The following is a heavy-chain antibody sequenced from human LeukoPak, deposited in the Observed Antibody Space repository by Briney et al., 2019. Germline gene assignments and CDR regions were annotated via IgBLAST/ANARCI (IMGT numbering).Heavy chain of an antibody. D-gene: IGHD6-19*01. V-gene: IGHV3-33*01. CDR1: GFTFSSYG. Sequence: WRSLRLSCAASGFTFSSYGMHWVRQAPGKGLEWVAVIWYDGSNKYYADSVKGRFTISRDNSKNTLYLQMNSLRAEDTAVYYCARDPSPRKYSSGLFDLWGRGTLATVSS. J-gene: IGHJ2*01. CDR3: ARDPSPRKYSSGLFDL. CDR2: IWYDGSNK.